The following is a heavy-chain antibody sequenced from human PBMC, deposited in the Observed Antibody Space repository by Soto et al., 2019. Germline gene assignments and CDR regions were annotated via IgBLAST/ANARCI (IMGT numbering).Heavy chain of an antibody. CDR2: ISSSGGSI. CDR3: ARSWGLYCSSSRCYSPWFDP. V-gene: IGHV3-48*03. Sequence: QSGGSLRLSCAGSGFTFNSHEMTWVRPAPGKGLEWISSISSSGGSIYYADSVKGRFTVSRDNAKNSLYLQMNSLRAEDTAVYYCARSWGLYCSSSRCYSPWFDPWGRGTLVTVSS. CDR1: GFTFNSHE. D-gene: IGHD2-2*02. J-gene: IGHJ5*02.